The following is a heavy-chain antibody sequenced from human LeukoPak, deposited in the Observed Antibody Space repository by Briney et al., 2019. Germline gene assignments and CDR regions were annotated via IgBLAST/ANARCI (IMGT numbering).Heavy chain of an antibody. CDR1: GYTFTSYG. D-gene: IGHD3-22*01. J-gene: IGHJ4*02. V-gene: IGHV1-18*01. CDR2: ISAYNGNT. Sequence: ASVRVSCKASGYTFTSYGISWVRQAPGQGLEWMGWISAYNGNTNYAQKLQGRVTMTTDASTSTAYMELSSLRSEDTAVYYCARGHYYDSSGCDYWGQGTLVTVSS. CDR3: ARGHYYDSSGCDY.